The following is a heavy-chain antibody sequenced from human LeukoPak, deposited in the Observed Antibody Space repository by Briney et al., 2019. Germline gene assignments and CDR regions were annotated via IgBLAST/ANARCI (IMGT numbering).Heavy chain of an antibody. CDR1: GGSFSGYY. CDR2: INHSGST. Sequence: SETLSLTCAVYGGSFSGYYWSWIRQPPGKGLEWIGEINHSGSTSYSPSLKSRVTISVDTSKNQFSLKLSPVTAADTAVYYCARHKYSSGWPPEGAFDIWGQGTMVTVSS. D-gene: IGHD6-19*01. V-gene: IGHV4-34*01. CDR3: ARHKYSSGWPPEGAFDI. J-gene: IGHJ3*02.